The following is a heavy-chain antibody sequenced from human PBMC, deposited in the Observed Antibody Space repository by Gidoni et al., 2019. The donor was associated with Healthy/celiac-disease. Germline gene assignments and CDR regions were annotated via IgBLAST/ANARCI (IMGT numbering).Heavy chain of an antibody. CDR2: TYYRSKWYN. V-gene: IGHV6-1*01. Sequence: QVQLQQSGPGLVKPSQTLSLTCAISGDSVSSNSAAWNWIRQSPSRGLEWLGRTYYRSKWYNEYAVSVKSRITINPDTSKNQFSLQLNSVTPEDTAVYYCARDLTDSSGPWGNYYYYGMDVWGQGTTVTVSS. D-gene: IGHD6-19*01. CDR3: ARDLTDSSGPWGNYYYYGMDV. J-gene: IGHJ6*02. CDR1: GDSVSSNSAA.